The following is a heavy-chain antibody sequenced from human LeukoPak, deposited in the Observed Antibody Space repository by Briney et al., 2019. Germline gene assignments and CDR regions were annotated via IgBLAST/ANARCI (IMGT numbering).Heavy chain of an antibody. D-gene: IGHD3-16*01. CDR2: ISAYNGNT. CDR3: ARDMRPLASDY. V-gene: IGHV1-18*01. J-gene: IGHJ4*02. CDR1: GYTFTSYG. Sequence: ASVKVSCKASGYTFTSYGISWVRQASGQGREWMGWISAYNGNTNYAQELQGRVTMTTDTSTSTNYMELKSLRSDDTAVYYCARDMRPLASDYWGQGTLVTVSS.